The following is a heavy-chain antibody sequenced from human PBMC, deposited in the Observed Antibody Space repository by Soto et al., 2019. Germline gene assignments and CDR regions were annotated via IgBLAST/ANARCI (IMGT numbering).Heavy chain of an antibody. CDR3: ASSASPDAY. D-gene: IGHD1-26*01. CDR2: INSGSTSA. CDR1: GFIFNSYS. J-gene: IGHJ4*02. Sequence: EVQLAESGGGLVQPGGSLRLSCVASGFIFNSYSMNWVRQAPGKGLEWISYINSGSTSAFYADSVKGRFSISRDNAKNSLYLQMNSLRAEDTAVYYCASSASPDAYWGQGTLVTVSS. V-gene: IGHV3-48*01.